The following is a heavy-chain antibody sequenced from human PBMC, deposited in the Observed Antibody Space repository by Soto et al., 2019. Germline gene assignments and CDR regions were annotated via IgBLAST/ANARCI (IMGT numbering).Heavy chain of an antibody. Sequence: GASVKVSCKASGYTFTRLDINWVRQATGQGLEWMGWMNPNTGNSGYAQKFQGRVTMTSDTSISTAHMELSSLRSEDTAVYYCARRAETNGWNGFGADKYYFDFWGQGTLVTVSS. V-gene: IGHV1-8*01. CDR2: MNPNTGNS. D-gene: IGHD1-1*01. CDR1: GYTFTRLD. J-gene: IGHJ4*02. CDR3: ARRAETNGWNGFGADKYYFDF.